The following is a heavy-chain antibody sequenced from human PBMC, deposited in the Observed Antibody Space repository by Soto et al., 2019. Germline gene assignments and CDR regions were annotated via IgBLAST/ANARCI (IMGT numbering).Heavy chain of an antibody. J-gene: IGHJ5*02. CDR3: ARLGPYASGTYSFRHNRFDP. CDR2: ISAYNGNT. Sequence: ASVKVSCKASGYTFTSYGISWVRQAPGQGLEWMGWISAYNGNTNYAQKLQGRVTMTTDTSTSTAYMELSSLRSEDTAVYYCARLGPYASGTYSFRHNRFDPWGQGTLVTVSS. D-gene: IGHD3-10*01. CDR1: GYTFTSYG. V-gene: IGHV1-18*01.